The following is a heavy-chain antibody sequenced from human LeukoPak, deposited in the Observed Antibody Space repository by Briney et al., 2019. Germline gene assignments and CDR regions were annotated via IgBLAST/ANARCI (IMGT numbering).Heavy chain of an antibody. CDR1: GFTFSSYW. CDR3: ARDGSSSWFLDY. J-gene: IGHJ4*02. D-gene: IGHD6-13*01. CDR2: IASDGSST. Sequence: GGSLRLSCAASGFTFSSYWMNWVRHAPGKGLVWVSRIASDGSSTTYADSVKGRFSISRDNAKNTLYLQMNSLRVEDTAVYYCARDGSSSWFLDYWGQGTLVTVSS. V-gene: IGHV3-74*01.